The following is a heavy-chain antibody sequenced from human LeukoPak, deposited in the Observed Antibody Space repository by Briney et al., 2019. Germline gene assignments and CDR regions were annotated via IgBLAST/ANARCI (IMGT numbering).Heavy chain of an antibody. Sequence: GGSLRLSCAASGFTVSSNYMSWVRQAPGKGLEWVSGINWNGGNTAYADSVKGRFTISRDNAKNSLYLQMNSLRAEDTALYHCARDRGGLGYFDSWGQGTLVTVSS. J-gene: IGHJ4*02. D-gene: IGHD3-16*01. V-gene: IGHV3-20*01. CDR1: GFTVSSNY. CDR3: ARDRGGLGYFDS. CDR2: INWNGGNT.